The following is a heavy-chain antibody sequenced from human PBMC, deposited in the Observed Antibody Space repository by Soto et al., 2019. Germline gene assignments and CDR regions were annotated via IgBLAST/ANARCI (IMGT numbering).Heavy chain of an antibody. J-gene: IGHJ6*02. CDR2: ISGSGGST. CDR1: GFTCSSYA. V-gene: IGHV3-23*01. CDR3: ARGPRGLVTSGNLVYYYPMDA. D-gene: IGHD3-9*01. Sequence: GGSLRLSCAASGFTCSSYAMIWVRQAPGKGLEWVSAISGSGGSTYYAASVKDRFTISRDDAKNSLYLQMNNLRTEDTAVYYCARGPRGLVTSGNLVYYYPMDAWGQGTAVTVSS.